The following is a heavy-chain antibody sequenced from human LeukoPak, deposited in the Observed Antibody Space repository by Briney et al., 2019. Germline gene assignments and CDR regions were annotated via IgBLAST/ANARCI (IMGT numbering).Heavy chain of an antibody. D-gene: IGHD6-19*01. CDR1: GGSISSNYW. CDR3: ATSGGYY. V-gene: IGHV4-4*02. J-gene: IGHJ4*02. CDR2: IYHRGST. Sequence: SETLSLTCAVSGGSISSNYWWSWVRQPPGKGLEWIGEIYHRGSTNYNPSLKRRVTISVDKSNNRFSLTMNSVTAADTAVYYCATSGGYYWGQGTLVTVSS.